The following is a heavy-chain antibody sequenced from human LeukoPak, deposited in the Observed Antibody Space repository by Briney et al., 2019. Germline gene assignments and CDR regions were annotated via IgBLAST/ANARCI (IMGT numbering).Heavy chain of an antibody. Sequence: PGGSLRLSCAASGFTFSSYAMSWVRQAPGKGLEWVSAISGSGGSTYYADSVKGRFTISRDNSKNTLYLQMNSLRAEDTAVYYCARVRGLSGYDPHSGAFDIWGQGTMVTVSS. D-gene: IGHD5-12*01. CDR3: ARVRGLSGYDPHSGAFDI. V-gene: IGHV3-23*01. CDR2: ISGSGGST. J-gene: IGHJ3*02. CDR1: GFTFSSYA.